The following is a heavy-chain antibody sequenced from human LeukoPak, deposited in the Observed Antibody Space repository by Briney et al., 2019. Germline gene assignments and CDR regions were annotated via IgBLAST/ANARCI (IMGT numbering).Heavy chain of an antibody. Sequence: SETLSLTCAVYGGSFSGYYWSWIRQPPGKGLEWIGEINHSGSTNYNPSLKSRVTISVDTSKNQFSLELSSVTAADTAVYFCARVYYGRTYDYWYFDLWGRGTLVTVSS. CDR2: INHSGST. CDR3: ARVYYGRTYDYWYFDL. J-gene: IGHJ2*01. D-gene: IGHD3-10*01. CDR1: GGSFSGYY. V-gene: IGHV4-34*01.